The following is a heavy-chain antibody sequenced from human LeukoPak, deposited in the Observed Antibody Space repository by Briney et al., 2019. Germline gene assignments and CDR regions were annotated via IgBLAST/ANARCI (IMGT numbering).Heavy chain of an antibody. CDR2: INHSGST. D-gene: IGHD6-13*01. V-gene: IGHV4-34*01. Sequence: PSETLSLTCAVYGGSFSGYYWSWIRQPPGKGLEWIGEINHSGSTNYNPSLKSRVTISVDTSKNQFSLKLSSVTAADTAVYYCARGLSWGWFDPWGQGTLVTVSS. J-gene: IGHJ5*02. CDR3: ARGLSWGWFDP. CDR1: GGSFSGYY.